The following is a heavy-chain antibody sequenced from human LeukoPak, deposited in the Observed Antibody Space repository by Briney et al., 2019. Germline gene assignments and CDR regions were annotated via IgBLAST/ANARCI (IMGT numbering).Heavy chain of an antibody. Sequence: PSETLSLTCTVSGGSISSYYWSWIRQPAGKGLEWIGRIYTSGSTNYNPSLKSRVTISVDTSKNQFTLNLSSVTAADTAVYYCARERDNWGSAAYFDYWGQGTLVTVSS. CDR3: ARERDNWGSAAYFDY. D-gene: IGHD7-27*01. CDR2: IYTSGST. V-gene: IGHV4-4*07. J-gene: IGHJ4*02. CDR1: GGSISSYY.